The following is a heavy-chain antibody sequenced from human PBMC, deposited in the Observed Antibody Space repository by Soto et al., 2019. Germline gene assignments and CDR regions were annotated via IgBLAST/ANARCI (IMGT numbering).Heavy chain of an antibody. V-gene: IGHV3-9*01. D-gene: IGHD5-12*01. CDR2: ISWNSDMI. CDR3: AKLQRNSAYDH. CDR1: GFTFDDYA. J-gene: IGHJ5*02. Sequence: GGSLRLSCAASGFTFDDYAMHWVRQAPGKGLEWVSGISWNSDMIDYADSVKGRFTISRDNAKNSLYLQMNSLRAEDTALYYCAKLQRNSAYDHWGQGTLVTVSS.